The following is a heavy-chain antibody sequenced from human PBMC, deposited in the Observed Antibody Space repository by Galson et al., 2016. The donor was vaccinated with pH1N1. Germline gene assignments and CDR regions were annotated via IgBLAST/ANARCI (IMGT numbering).Heavy chain of an antibody. Sequence: SVKVSCKVSGYSLTDLSMHWVRQAPGKGLEWMGGFDPEDGEIIYAQKFQGRVTMTEDTSTDTAYMELSSLRSEDTAVYYCAISKPVAGFPDSELDYWGQGTLVTVS. D-gene: IGHD6-19*01. CDR3: AISKPVAGFPDSELDY. CDR1: GYSLTDLS. CDR2: FDPEDGEI. J-gene: IGHJ4*02. V-gene: IGHV1-24*01.